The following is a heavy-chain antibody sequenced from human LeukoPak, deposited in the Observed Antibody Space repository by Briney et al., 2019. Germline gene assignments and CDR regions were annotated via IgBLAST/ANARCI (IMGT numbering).Heavy chain of an antibody. J-gene: IGHJ5*02. V-gene: IGHV4-59*01. D-gene: IGHD2-2*01. Sequence: SETLSLTCTVSGGSINSYYWSWIRQPPGKGLEWIGYIFSSGSTNYNPSLKSRVTISVDTSKNQFSLKLNSVTAADTAVYYCAGGVGVPPKLDHWGQGTLVTVSS. CDR1: GGSINSYY. CDR3: AGGVGVPPKLDH. CDR2: IFSSGST.